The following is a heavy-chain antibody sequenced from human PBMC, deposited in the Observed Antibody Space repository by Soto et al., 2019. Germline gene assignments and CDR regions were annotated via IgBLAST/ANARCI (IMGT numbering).Heavy chain of an antibody. CDR1: GGSIRTGGYY. Sequence: QVQLQESGPGLVKPSQTLSLTCTVSGGSIRTGGYYWSWIRQHPGKGLEWIVNIYYSGSTSYNPSLRSRVTISVDTSKNHFSLSLSSVTAADTAVYYCARDLDVRLGNYFDYWGQGALVTVSS. J-gene: IGHJ4*02. D-gene: IGHD3-16*01. V-gene: IGHV4-31*03. CDR3: ARDLDVRLGNYFDY. CDR2: IYYSGST.